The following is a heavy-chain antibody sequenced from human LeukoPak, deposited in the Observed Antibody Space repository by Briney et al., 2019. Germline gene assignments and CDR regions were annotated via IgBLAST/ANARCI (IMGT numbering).Heavy chain of an antibody. CDR3: ARSKIGGYYYGMDV. CDR1: GFPFSSYW. CDR2: IKQDEGEK. J-gene: IGHJ6*02. V-gene: IGHV3-7*03. Sequence: PGGSLRLSCVASGFPFSSYWMSWVRQAPGKGLEWVANIKQDEGEKYYVDSVKGRFTISGDSAKNSLYLQMNSLRAEDTAVYYCARSKIGGYYYGMDVWGQGTTVTVSS. D-gene: IGHD5/OR15-5a*01.